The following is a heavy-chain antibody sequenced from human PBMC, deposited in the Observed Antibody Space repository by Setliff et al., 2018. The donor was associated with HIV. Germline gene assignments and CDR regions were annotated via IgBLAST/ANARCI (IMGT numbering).Heavy chain of an antibody. D-gene: IGHD2-2*01. Sequence: SETLSLTCTVSGGSISSSSYYWGWIRQPPGKGLEWIGSIYYSGSTYYNPSLKSRITISVDTSKNQFSLRLSSVTAADTAVYYCARQGLVLVPASIDWRLPPSPIDYWGQGALVTVSS. J-gene: IGHJ4*02. CDR2: IYYSGST. CDR1: GGSISSSSYY. CDR3: ARQGLVLVPASIDWRLPPSPIDY. V-gene: IGHV4-39*01.